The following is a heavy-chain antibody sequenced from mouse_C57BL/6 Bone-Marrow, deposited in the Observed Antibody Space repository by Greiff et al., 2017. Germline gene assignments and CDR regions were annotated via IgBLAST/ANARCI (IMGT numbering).Heavy chain of an antibody. CDR2: ISSGGSYT. J-gene: IGHJ2*01. D-gene: IGHD1-1*01. CDR1: GFTFSSYG. V-gene: IGHV5-6*01. CDR3: ARPHYYGSSCYFDY. Sequence: EVKVVESGGDLVKPGGSLKLSCAASGFTFSSYGMSWVRQTPDKRLEWVATISSGGSYTYYPDSVKGRFTISKDNAKNTLYLQMSSLKSEDTAMYYCARPHYYGSSCYFDYWGQGTTLTVSS.